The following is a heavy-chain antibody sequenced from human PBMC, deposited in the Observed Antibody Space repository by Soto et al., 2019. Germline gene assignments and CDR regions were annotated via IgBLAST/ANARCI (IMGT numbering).Heavy chain of an antibody. J-gene: IGHJ4*02. CDR1: GFSFNTYW. CDR3: ATRAGAPAD. D-gene: IGHD6-25*01. Sequence: EVQLVESGGGLVQPGGSLRLSCAASGFSFNTYWMSWIRQAPGKGLEWVANISEDGNKQNYVDSVRGLFTISRDNAKTSVHLQMNSLRVEDTAVYYCATRAGAPADWGQGTLVTVSS. CDR2: ISEDGNKQ. V-gene: IGHV3-7*01.